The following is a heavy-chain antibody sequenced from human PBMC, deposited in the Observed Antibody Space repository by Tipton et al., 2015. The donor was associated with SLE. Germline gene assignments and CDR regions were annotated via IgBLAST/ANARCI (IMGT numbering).Heavy chain of an antibody. V-gene: IGHV4-59*02. CDR1: GASVTSDY. D-gene: IGHD6-19*01. Sequence: TLSLTCTVSGASVTSDYWSWIRQSPGKGLQSIGVINFSGTINSHPSLKSRVTISVDTSKNQFSLQLSSVTAADTAVYYCAREVEGYSSDWYYYYYYMDVWGKGTTVTVPS. CDR3: AREVEGYSSDWYYYYYYMDV. CDR2: INFSGTI. J-gene: IGHJ6*03.